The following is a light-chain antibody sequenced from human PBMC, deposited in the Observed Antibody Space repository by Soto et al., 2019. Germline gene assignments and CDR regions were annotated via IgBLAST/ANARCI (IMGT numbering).Light chain of an antibody. CDR1: QSISSW. CDR3: QKSNSYWT. Sequence: DIQMTQSPSTLSASVGDRVTITCRASQSISSWLAWYQQKPGKAPNLLIYKASSLESGVPSRFSGSGSGTEFTLTISSLQPDFFAAYYCQKSNSYWTFGHGTKVEIK. J-gene: IGKJ1*01. CDR2: KAS. V-gene: IGKV1-5*03.